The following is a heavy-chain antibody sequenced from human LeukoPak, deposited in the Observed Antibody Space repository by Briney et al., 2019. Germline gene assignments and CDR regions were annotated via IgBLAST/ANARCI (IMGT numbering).Heavy chain of an antibody. J-gene: IGHJ4*02. D-gene: IGHD3-9*01. CDR2: IKSKTDGGTT. Sequence: GGSLRLSCAASGFTFSNAWMSWVRQAPGKGLEWVGRIKSKTDGGTTDYAAPVKGRFTISRDDSKNTLYLQMNSLKTEDTAVYYCTTYYYDILTGYYFPDYWGQGTLVTVSS. CDR1: GFTFSNAW. V-gene: IGHV3-15*01. CDR3: TTYYYDILTGYYFPDY.